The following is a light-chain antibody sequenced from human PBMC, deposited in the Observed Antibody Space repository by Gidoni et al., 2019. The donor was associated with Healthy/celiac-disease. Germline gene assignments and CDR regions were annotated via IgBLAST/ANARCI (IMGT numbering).Light chain of an antibody. Sequence: QSALTQPPPASGSPGQSVTISCTGTSSDVGCYNYVSWYQPHPGKAPKLMIYEVSTRPSGVPDRFSGSKSGNTASLTVSGLQAEDEADYYCSSYTGSNNVFGTGTKVTVL. V-gene: IGLV2-8*01. CDR3: SSYTGSNNV. J-gene: IGLJ1*01. CDR1: SSDVGCYNY. CDR2: EVS.